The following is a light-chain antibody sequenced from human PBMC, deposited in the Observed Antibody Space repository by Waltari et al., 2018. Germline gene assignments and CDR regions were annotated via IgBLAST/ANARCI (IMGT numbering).Light chain of an antibody. V-gene: IGLV1-47*01. Sequence: PVTAPQALIDKEERRPAGVPDRFAASKSGTSASLAIIGLRSDDEADYYCAAWDDTVKSVLFGGGTKLTVL. CDR2: KEE. J-gene: IGLJ2*01. CDR3: AAWDDTVKSVL.